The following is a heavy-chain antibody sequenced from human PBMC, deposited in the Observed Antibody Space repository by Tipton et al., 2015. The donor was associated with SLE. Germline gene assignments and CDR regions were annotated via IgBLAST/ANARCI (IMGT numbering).Heavy chain of an antibody. D-gene: IGHD4-17*01. CDR1: GYTFIKYA. Sequence: QLVQSGAEVKNPGASVKVSCRASGYTFIKYAISWVRQAPGQGLEWMGWISADNRNKNWAQKFQGRLTMAKDLSTRTAYMDLRSLRSDDTAIYFCARQGDGDWPFDLWGQGTLVTVSS. J-gene: IGHJ4*02. V-gene: IGHV1-18*01. CDR2: ISADNRNK. CDR3: ARQGDGDWPFDL.